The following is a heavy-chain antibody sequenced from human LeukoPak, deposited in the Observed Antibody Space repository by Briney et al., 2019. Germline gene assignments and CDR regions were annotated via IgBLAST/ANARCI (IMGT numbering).Heavy chain of an antibody. CDR3: ARDPSIAVANGRWFDP. CDR2: ISYDGSNK. D-gene: IGHD6-19*01. Sequence: GGSLRLSCAASGFTFSSYAMHWVRQAPGKGLEWVAVISYDGSNKYYADSVKGRFTISRDNSKNTLYLQMNSLRAEDTAVYYCARDPSIAVANGRWFDPWGQGTLVTVSS. CDR1: GFTFSSYA. V-gene: IGHV3-30*04. J-gene: IGHJ5*02.